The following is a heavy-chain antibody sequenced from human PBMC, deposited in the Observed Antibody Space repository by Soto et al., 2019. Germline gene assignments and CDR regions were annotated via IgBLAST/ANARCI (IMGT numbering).Heavy chain of an antibody. CDR3: ARGDRTSSSWFHNFDY. CDR2: IYYSGGT. V-gene: IGHV4-59*01. J-gene: IGHJ4*02. D-gene: IGHD6-13*01. Sequence: SETLSLTCTVSGGSISSYYWSWIRQPPGKGLEWIGYIYYSGGTNYNPSLKSRVTISVDTSKNQFSLKLSSVTAADTAVYYCARGDRTSSSWFHNFDYWGQGTLVTVSS. CDR1: GGSISSYY.